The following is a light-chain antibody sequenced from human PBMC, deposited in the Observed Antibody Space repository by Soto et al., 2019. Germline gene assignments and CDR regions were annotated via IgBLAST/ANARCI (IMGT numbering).Light chain of an antibody. CDR2: AAS. J-gene: IGKJ2*01. CDR1: QGISRW. Sequence: DIQLTQSPSSVSASVGDRVTIICRAGQGISRWLAWYQQKPGKAPELLIYAASNLQSGVPSRFRGSGSGTDFTLTITTLEPEDLATYFCHQDHSFSHAFGQGTKLEI. CDR3: HQDHSFSHA. V-gene: IGKV1-12*01.